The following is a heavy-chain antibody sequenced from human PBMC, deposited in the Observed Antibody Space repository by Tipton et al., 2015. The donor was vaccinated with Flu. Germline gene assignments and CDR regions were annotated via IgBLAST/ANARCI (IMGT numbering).Heavy chain of an antibody. J-gene: IGHJ4*02. V-gene: IGHV3-23*01. D-gene: IGHD6-19*01. CDR1: GFTFSSYA. CDR3: AKPRTYSSGWIDY. Sequence: SLRLSCAASGFTFSSYAMSWVRQAPGKGLEWVSAISGSGGSTYYADSVKGRFTISRDNSKNTLYLQMNSLRAEDTAVYYCAKPRTYSSGWIDYWGQGTLVTVSS. CDR2: ISGSGGST.